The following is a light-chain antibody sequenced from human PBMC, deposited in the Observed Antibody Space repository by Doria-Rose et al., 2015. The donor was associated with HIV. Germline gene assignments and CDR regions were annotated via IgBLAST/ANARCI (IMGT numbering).Light chain of an antibody. Sequence: DIQVTQSPSSLSASVGDRVTITCRVSQSTGSFLNWYQQKPGKAPKLLIYAASSLHNGVPSRISGSGSGTDFTLTISSLQPEDFATYFCQQSYSTPPTFGGGTKVEIK. CDR1: QSTGSF. J-gene: IGKJ4*01. V-gene: IGKV1-39*01. CDR2: AAS. CDR3: QQSYSTPPT.